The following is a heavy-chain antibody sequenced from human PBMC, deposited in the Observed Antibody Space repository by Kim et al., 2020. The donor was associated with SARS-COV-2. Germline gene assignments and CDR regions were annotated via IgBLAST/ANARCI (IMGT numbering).Heavy chain of an antibody. Sequence: GGSLRLSCAASGFTFSSYAMHWVRQAPGKGLEWVAVISYDGSNKYYADSVKGRFTISRDNSKNTLYLQMNSLRAEDTAVYYCARDLPVEDPGLWFGDSRGMAVWGQGTTVTVSS. CDR3: ARDLPVEDPGLWFGDSRGMAV. D-gene: IGHD3-10*01. CDR2: ISYDGSNK. J-gene: IGHJ6*02. CDR1: GFTFSSYA. V-gene: IGHV3-30*04.